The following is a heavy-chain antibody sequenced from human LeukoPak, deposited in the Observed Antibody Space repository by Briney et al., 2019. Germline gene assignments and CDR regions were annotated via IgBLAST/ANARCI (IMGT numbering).Heavy chain of an antibody. Sequence: GGSLRLSCEVSGFTFSGYALSWVRQAPGKGLEWVSSISGSGGSIYYADSVKGRFTISRDNSKNTLYLQMNSLRAEDTAVYYCPKDLGYYNSWHYPDYWGQGTLVTVSS. CDR2: ISGSGGSI. D-gene: IGHD2/OR15-2a*01. CDR3: PKDLGYYNSWHYPDY. V-gene: IGHV3-23*01. J-gene: IGHJ4*02. CDR1: GFTFSGYA.